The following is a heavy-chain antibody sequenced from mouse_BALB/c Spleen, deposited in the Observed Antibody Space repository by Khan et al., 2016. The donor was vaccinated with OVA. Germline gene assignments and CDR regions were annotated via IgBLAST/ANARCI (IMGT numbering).Heavy chain of an antibody. CDR1: GFSLSNYG. J-gene: IGHJ3*01. V-gene: IGHV2-9*02. CDR3: ARAFYNGACFAY. D-gene: IGHD1-3*01. CDR2: IWAGGST. Sequence: VQLQESGPGLVAPSQTLSITCTVSGFSLSNYGVHWVRQPPGKGLEWLGVIWAGGSTNHNSALMSRLSISKDDSKSQVFLKMNSLQTDDTAMYXCARAFYNGACFAYWGQGTLVTVSA.